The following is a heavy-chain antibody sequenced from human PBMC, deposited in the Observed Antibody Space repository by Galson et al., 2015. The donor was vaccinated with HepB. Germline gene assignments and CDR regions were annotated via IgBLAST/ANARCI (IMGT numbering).Heavy chain of an antibody. CDR2: IYPGDSDT. D-gene: IGHD6-13*01. V-gene: IGHV5-51*01. CDR1: GYSFTSYW. CDR3: AIWDTISSSWYPTEDY. Sequence: QSGAEVKKPGESLKISCKGSGYSFTSYWIGWVRQMPGKGLEWMGIIYPGDSDTRYSPSFQGQVTISADKSISTAYLQWSSLKASDTAMYYCAIWDTISSSWYPTEDYWGQGTLVTVSS. J-gene: IGHJ4*02.